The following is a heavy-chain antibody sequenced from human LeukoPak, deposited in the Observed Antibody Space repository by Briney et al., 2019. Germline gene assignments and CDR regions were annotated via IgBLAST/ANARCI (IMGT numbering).Heavy chain of an antibody. V-gene: IGHV4-30-4*02. Sequence: SETLSLTCTVSGGSISSGDYYWSWIRQPPGKGLEWIGYIYYSGSTYYNPSLKSRVTISVDTSKNQFSLKVSSVTAADTAVYYCARGRSNYYGMDVWGQGTTVTVSS. J-gene: IGHJ6*02. CDR1: GGSISSGDYY. CDR3: ARGRSNYYGMDV. D-gene: IGHD1-26*01. CDR2: IYYSGST.